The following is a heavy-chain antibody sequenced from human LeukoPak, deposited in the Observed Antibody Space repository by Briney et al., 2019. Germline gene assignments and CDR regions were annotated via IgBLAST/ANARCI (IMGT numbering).Heavy chain of an antibody. CDR2: IHYSGST. Sequence: PSETLSLTCTVSGGSISSSSYYWGWIRQPPGKGLEWIGSIHYSGSTYYNPSLKSRVTISVDTSKNQFSLKLSSVTAADTAVYYCARYQAVAGLDYWGQGTLVTVSS. J-gene: IGHJ4*02. V-gene: IGHV4-39*01. D-gene: IGHD6-19*01. CDR3: ARYQAVAGLDY. CDR1: GGSISSSSYY.